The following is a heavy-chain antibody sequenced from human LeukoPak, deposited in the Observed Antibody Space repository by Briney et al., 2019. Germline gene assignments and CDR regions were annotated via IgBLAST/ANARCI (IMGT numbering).Heavy chain of an antibody. J-gene: IGHJ4*02. V-gene: IGHV3-66*01. CDR3: TGGVHNWLYTFDY. CDR1: GFIVSDNY. D-gene: IGHD3-9*01. CDR2: IYSGGST. Sequence: GGSLRLSCAVSGFIVSDNYVSWVRQAPGKGLEWVSVIYSGGSTYYADSVKGRFSISRDDSKSTVYLQMNSLRAEDTAVCYCTGGVHNWLYTFDYWGQGSLVTVSS.